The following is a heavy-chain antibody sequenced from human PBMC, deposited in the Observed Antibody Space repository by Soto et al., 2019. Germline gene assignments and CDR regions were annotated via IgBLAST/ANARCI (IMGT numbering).Heavy chain of an antibody. Sequence: GGSLRLSCAASGFTFSSYGMHWVRQAPGKGLEWVAVIWYDGSNKYYADSVKGRFTISRDNAKNTLYLQMNSLRAEDTAVYYCARDGYDSSGYYYAPPSRDAFDIWGQGTMVTVSS. CDR2: IWYDGSNK. CDR1: GFTFSSYG. CDR3: ARDGYDSSGYYYAPPSRDAFDI. D-gene: IGHD3-22*01. V-gene: IGHV3-33*01. J-gene: IGHJ3*02.